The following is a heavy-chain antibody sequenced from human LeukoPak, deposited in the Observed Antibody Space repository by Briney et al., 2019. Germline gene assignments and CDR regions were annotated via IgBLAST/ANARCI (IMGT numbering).Heavy chain of an antibody. D-gene: IGHD3-3*01. CDR3: ARGWRSITILRNWFDP. Sequence: ASEILSLTCAVYGGSFSGYYWSWIRQPPGKGLEWIGEINHNGSTNCNPSLKSRVTISVDTSKNQFSLKLSSVTAADTAVYYCARGWRSITILRNWFDPWGQGTLVTVSS. CDR2: INHNGST. J-gene: IGHJ5*02. CDR1: GGSFSGYY. V-gene: IGHV4-34*01.